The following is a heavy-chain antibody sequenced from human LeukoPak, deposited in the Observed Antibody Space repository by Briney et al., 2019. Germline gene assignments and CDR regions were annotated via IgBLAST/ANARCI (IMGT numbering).Heavy chain of an antibody. D-gene: IGHD3-22*01. J-gene: IGHJ4*02. V-gene: IGHV1-2*02. CDR2: INPKSGGT. Sequence: ASVTVSCKGSGYTFTDYYIHWVRQAPGQGLEGMGWINPKSGGTNYAQKFQGRVTMTRDTSISTAYMELRSDDTAVYYCATLGISGYFRDYWGQGTLVTVSS. CDR3: ATLGISGYFRDY. CDR1: GYTFTDYY.